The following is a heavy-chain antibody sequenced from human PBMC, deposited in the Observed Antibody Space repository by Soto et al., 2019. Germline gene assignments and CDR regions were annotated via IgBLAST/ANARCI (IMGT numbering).Heavy chain of an antibody. CDR3: ARAPDIVLIRAYYYYGMDV. D-gene: IGHD2-8*01. V-gene: IGHV3-30-3*01. CDR2: ISYDGSNK. Sequence: PGGSLRLSCAASGFTFSSYAMHWVRQAPGKGLEWVAVISYDGSNKYYADSVKGRFTISRDNSKNTLYVQMNGLRPEDTAVYYCARAPDIVLIRAYYYYGMDVWGQGTTVTVSS. CDR1: GFTFSSYA. J-gene: IGHJ6*02.